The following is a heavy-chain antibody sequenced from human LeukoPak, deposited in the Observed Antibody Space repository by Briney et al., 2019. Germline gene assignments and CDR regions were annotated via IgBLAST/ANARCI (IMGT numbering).Heavy chain of an antibody. Sequence: GGSLRLSCAASGFTFSSYAMTWVRQAPGKGLEWVSGISGSGGNTYYTDSVRGRLSISRDNSKNTLYLQMNSLRAEDTAVYYCARLRFGVYYYMDVWGKGTTVTVSS. J-gene: IGHJ6*03. V-gene: IGHV3-23*01. CDR3: ARLRFGVYYYMDV. CDR2: ISGSGGNT. CDR1: GFTFSSYA. D-gene: IGHD3-10*01.